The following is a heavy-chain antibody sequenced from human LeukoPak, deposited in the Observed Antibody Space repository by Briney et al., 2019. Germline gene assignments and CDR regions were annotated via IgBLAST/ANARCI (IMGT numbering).Heavy chain of an antibody. Sequence: GGSLRLSCAASGFTVSSNYMTRVRQAPEKGLEWVSIIYSDGSTYYTNSVQGRFTISRDISRNTLYLQMNSLRAEDTAVYYCARGIPGPKDRAYFDFWGQGTLVAVSS. CDR3: ARGIPGPKDRAYFDF. D-gene: IGHD2-21*01. V-gene: IGHV3-53*01. CDR2: IYSDGST. CDR1: GFTVSSNY. J-gene: IGHJ4*02.